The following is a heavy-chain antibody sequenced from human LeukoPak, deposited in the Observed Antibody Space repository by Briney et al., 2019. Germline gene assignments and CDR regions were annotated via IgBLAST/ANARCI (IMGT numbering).Heavy chain of an antibody. D-gene: IGHD6-13*01. V-gene: IGHV3-7*01. CDR3: TRGYFSSSGRGMDV. Sequence: GGSLRLSCEASGFTFNNYWMSWVRQAPRKGLEWVANIKQDGSEKSYVDSVKGRFTISRDNAKNSLFLQMDSLRAEDTAVYYCTRGYFSSSGRGMDVWGQGTTVTVSS. CDR1: GFTFNNYW. J-gene: IGHJ6*02. CDR2: IKQDGSEK.